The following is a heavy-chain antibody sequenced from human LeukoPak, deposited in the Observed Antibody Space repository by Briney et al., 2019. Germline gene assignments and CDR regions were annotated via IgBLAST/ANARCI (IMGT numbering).Heavy chain of an antibody. CDR1: GYSFTSYW. J-gene: IGHJ2*01. V-gene: IGHV5-51*01. D-gene: IGHD6-13*01. Sequence: HGESLKISCKGSGYSFTSYWIAWVRQMPGKGLEYMGVIYPDDPDTRYSPSFQGQVTISADKSISTAHLQWSSLKASDTAMYYCARQIAEVGTSRYLDIWGRGTLVTVSS. CDR2: IYPDDPDT. CDR3: ARQIAEVGTSRYLDI.